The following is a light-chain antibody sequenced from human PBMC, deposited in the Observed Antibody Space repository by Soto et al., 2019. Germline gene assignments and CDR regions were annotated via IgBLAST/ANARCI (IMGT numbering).Light chain of an antibody. CDR3: QKYSSVPV. V-gene: IGKV1-27*01. J-gene: IGKJ3*01. CDR1: QDIRNF. CDR2: AAS. Sequence: DIQMTQSPPSLSASVGDRVTITCRASQDIRNFVAWYQQKPGKAPKLLIYAASILQSGVPSRFSGSGSGTDFTLTINSLQPEDVATYSCQKYSSVPVFGPGTKVEIK.